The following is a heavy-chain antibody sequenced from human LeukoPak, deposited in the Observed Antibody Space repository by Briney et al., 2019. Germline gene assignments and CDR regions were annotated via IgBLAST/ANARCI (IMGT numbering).Heavy chain of an antibody. Sequence: GGSLRLSCAASGFTFSSYAMHWVRQAPGKGLEWVAVISYDGSNKYYADSVKGRFTISRDNSKNTLYLQMNSLRAEDTAVYYCARAQGGYCSSTSCHRYFDYWGQGTLVTVSS. J-gene: IGHJ4*02. D-gene: IGHD2-2*01. CDR3: ARAQGGYCSSTSCHRYFDY. V-gene: IGHV3-30-3*01. CDR2: ISYDGSNK. CDR1: GFTFSSYA.